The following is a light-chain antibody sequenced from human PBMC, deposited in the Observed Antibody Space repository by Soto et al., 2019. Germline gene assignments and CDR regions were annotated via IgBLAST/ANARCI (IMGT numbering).Light chain of an antibody. CDR2: EVV. CDR1: KRDIGVYDF. Sequence: TQPASAADSRGQPVTICCTGSKRDIGVYDFVSWYQHHPGKAPRLIIYEVVQRPSGVPDRFSGSKSGNTASLTVSGLQAADEADYFCKSYAGSNHYVLASGTKVTVL. J-gene: IGLJ1*01. V-gene: IGLV2-8*01. CDR3: KSYAGSNHYV.